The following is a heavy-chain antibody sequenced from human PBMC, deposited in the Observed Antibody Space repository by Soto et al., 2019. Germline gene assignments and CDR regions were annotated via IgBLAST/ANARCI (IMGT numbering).Heavy chain of an antibody. Sequence: SETLSLTCTVSGGSISSSSYYWGWIRQPPGKGLEWIGSIYYSGSTYYNPSLKSRVTISVDTSKNQFSLKLSSVTAADTAVYYCARHDIVVVVAAVDYYMDVWGKGTTVTVSS. V-gene: IGHV4-39*01. CDR2: IYYSGST. J-gene: IGHJ6*03. CDR1: GGSISSSSYY. D-gene: IGHD2-15*01. CDR3: ARHDIVVVVAAVDYYMDV.